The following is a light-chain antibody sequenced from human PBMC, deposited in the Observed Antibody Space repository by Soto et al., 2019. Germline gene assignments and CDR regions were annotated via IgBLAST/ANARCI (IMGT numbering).Light chain of an antibody. CDR3: QQSYSTPET. Sequence: DIQMTQSPSSLSASVGDRVTITCRASQSISSYLNWYQQKPGKAPNLLIYAASSLQSGVPSRFSGSGSGTDFTLIISSLQPEDSATYYCQQSYSTPETFGHGTEVEIK. J-gene: IGKJ1*01. CDR1: QSISSY. V-gene: IGKV1-39*01. CDR2: AAS.